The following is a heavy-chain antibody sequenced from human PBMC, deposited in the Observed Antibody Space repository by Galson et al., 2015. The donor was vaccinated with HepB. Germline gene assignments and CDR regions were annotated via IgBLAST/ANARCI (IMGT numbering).Heavy chain of an antibody. D-gene: IGHD6-6*01. J-gene: IGHJ6*02. CDR3: AKDLVPPGYSSSSNFYYYGLDV. V-gene: IGHV1-8*01. CDR1: GYTFTSFD. CDR2: MNLNSGNT. Sequence: SGYTFTSFDINWVRQATGQGLEWMGWMNLNSGNTGFARKFQGRVTMTGDTSISTAYMELTSLRAEDTAVYYCAKDLVPPGYSSSSNFYYYGLDVWGQGTTVTVSS.